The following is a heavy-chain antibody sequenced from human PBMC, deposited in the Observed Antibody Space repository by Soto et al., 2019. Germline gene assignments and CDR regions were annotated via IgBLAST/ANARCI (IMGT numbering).Heavy chain of an antibody. CDR1: GGSISSSSYY. CDR2: IYYSGST. Sequence: PSETLSLTCTVSGGSISSSSYYWGWIRQPPGKGLEWIGSIYYSGSTYYNPSLKSRVTISVDTSKNQFSLKLSSVTAADTAVYYCARLSGSSWYYFDYWGQGTLVTVSS. CDR3: ARLSGSSWYYFDY. J-gene: IGHJ4*02. D-gene: IGHD6-13*01. V-gene: IGHV4-39*01.